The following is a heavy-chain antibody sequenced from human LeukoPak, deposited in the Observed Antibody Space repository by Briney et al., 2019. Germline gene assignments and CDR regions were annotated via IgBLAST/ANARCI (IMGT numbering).Heavy chain of an antibody. CDR3: ARGRSDFWSGYNWFDP. Sequence: SETLSLTCAVYGGSFSGYYWSWIRQPPGKGLEWIGETNHSGSTNYNPSLKSRVTISVDTSKNQFSLKLSSVTAADTAVYYCARGRSDFWSGYNWFDPWGQRTLVTVSS. V-gene: IGHV4-34*01. CDR2: TNHSGST. CDR1: GGSFSGYY. J-gene: IGHJ5*02. D-gene: IGHD3-3*01.